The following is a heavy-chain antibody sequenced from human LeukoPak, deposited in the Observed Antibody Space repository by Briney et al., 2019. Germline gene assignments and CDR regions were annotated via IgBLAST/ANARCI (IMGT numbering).Heavy chain of an antibody. CDR1: GYTFTSYG. J-gene: IGHJ3*02. V-gene: IGHV1-18*01. Sequence: ASVKVSCKASGYTFTSYGISWVRQAPGQGLEWMGWISAYNGNTNYAQKLQGRVTMTTDTSTSTAYMELRSLRSGDTAVYYCARGVVVAATFRGAFDIWGQGTMVTVSS. D-gene: IGHD2-15*01. CDR3: ARGVVVAATFRGAFDI. CDR2: ISAYNGNT.